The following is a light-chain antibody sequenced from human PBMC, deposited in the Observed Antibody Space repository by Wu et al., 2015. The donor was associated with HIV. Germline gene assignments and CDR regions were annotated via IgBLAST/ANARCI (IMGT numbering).Light chain of an antibody. Sequence: DIQMTQSPSTLSAAVGDRVTITCRASQNVTDWLAWYQQEPGKAPKLLIYEASNLEGGVPSRFGGSGSGTEFTLTINNLQPDDFATYYCQQYSNYPLTFGPGTKVDI. J-gene: IGKJ3*01. CDR1: QNVTDW. CDR2: EAS. CDR3: QQYSNYPLT. V-gene: IGKV1-5*03.